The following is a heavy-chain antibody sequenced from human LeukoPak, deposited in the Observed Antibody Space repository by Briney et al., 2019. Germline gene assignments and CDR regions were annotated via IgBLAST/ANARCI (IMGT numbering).Heavy chain of an antibody. J-gene: IGHJ4*02. Sequence: GGSLRLSCAASGFTFSSYGMHWIRQAPGKGLEWVSHIGDSGTTIYYADSVRGRFTISRDNAKNSLYLQMNRLRVEDTAVYYCARGKPFDYWGQGTLVTVSS. V-gene: IGHV3-48*04. CDR3: ARGKPFDY. CDR1: GFTFSSYG. CDR2: IGDSGTTI.